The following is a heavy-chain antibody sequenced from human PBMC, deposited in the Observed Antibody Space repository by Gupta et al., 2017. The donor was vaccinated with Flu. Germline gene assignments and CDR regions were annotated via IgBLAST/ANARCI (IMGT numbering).Heavy chain of an antibody. CDR3: ARRGGFDSSGWYPIDGMDV. V-gene: IGHV3-74*01. Sequence: EVQLVESGGGLVQPGGSLRLSCAASGFTFSSYWMHWVRQAPGKGLVWVSRINSDGSSTSYADSVKGRFTISRDNAKNKLYLQMNSLRAEDTAVYYCARRGGFDSSGWYPIDGMDVWGQGTTVTVSS. D-gene: IGHD6-19*01. J-gene: IGHJ6*02. CDR2: INSDGSST. CDR1: GFTFSSYW.